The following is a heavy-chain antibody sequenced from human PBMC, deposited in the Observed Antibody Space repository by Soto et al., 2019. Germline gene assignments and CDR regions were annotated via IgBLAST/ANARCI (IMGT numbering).Heavy chain of an antibody. V-gene: IGHV1-18*01. CDR2: ISGYNGKT. Sequence: QVQLVQSGGEVRKPGASVTVSCKASGYTFTSYGISWVRQAPGQGLEWMGWISGYNGKTNYAQKVQDRVTMTTDTPTXTVNLELRSLRFDDTAVYYWAREGDVPYHYYGMDVWGQGTTGTVSS. CDR3: AREGDVPYHYYGMDV. J-gene: IGHJ6*02. CDR1: GYTFTSYG. D-gene: IGHD2-21*02.